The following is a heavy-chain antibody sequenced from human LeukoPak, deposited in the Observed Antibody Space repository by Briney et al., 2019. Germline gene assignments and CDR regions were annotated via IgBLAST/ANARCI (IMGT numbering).Heavy chain of an antibody. CDR1: GLTFSSYW. D-gene: IGHD3-22*01. J-gene: IGHJ3*02. V-gene: IGHV3-53*01. Sequence: GGSLRLSCVASGLTFSSYWMAWVRQAPGKGLEWVSITYSGGNTYYADSVRGRFTISRDNSKNMLYLQMNGLRAEDTAVYYCARVVTHYDSSGSIDASDIWGQGTRVTVSS. CDR3: ARVVTHYDSSGSIDASDI. CDR2: TYSGGNT.